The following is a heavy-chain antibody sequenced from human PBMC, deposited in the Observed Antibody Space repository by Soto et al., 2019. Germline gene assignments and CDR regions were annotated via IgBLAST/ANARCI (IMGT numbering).Heavy chain of an antibody. J-gene: IGHJ6*02. V-gene: IGHV1-69*01. D-gene: IGHD2-15*01. Sequence: VSFRPSEATFTSSASIWGRQPPDKGLEWMGGIIPIFGTASYAQKFQGRVTITADESTSTAYMELSSLRSEDTAVYYCARGGGPYCSGGSCYSSPLYYYYGMDVWGQGPTV. CDR1: EATFTSSA. CDR3: ARGGGPYCSGGSCYSSPLYYYYGMDV. CDR2: IIPIFGTA.